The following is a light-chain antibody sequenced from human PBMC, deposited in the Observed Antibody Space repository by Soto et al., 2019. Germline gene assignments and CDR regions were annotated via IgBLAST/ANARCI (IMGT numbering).Light chain of an antibody. V-gene: IGKV1-6*01. CDR1: QGIRND. CDR2: AAS. CDR3: LQDYNYPLT. J-gene: IGKJ4*01. Sequence: AIQMTQSPSSLSASVGDGFTITCRASQGIRNDLGWYQQKPGKAPKLLIYAASSLQSGVPSRFSGSGSGTDFTLTISSLQPEGFATYYCLQDYNYPLTFGGGTKVDIK.